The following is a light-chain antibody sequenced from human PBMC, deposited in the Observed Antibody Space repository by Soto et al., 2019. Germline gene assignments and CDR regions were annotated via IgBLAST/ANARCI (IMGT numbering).Light chain of an antibody. CDR2: GAS. CDR1: QGLSNN. Sequence: ETVMTQSPATLSLSPGERATLSCSASQGLSNNLAWYQQQPCQPPRLLIHGASTRATGVPARFSCYGSGTDFTLTISSLQSEDFAVYFCQQYNTWPPGVTFGGGTRVEIK. J-gene: IGKJ4*01. CDR3: QQYNTWPPGVT. V-gene: IGKV3-15*01.